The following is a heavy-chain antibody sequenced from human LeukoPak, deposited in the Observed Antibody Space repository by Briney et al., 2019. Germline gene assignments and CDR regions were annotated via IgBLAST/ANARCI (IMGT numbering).Heavy chain of an antibody. CDR1: GYTFTSYY. CDR3: ALGVVPAAAEGGFDY. Sequence: ASVKVSCEASGYTFTSYYMHWVRQAPGQGLEWMGIINPSGGSTSYAQKFQGRVTMTGDTSTSTVYMELSSLRSEDTAVYYCALGVVPAAAEGGFDYWGQGTLVTVS. CDR2: INPSGGST. D-gene: IGHD2-2*01. V-gene: IGHV1-46*01. J-gene: IGHJ4*02.